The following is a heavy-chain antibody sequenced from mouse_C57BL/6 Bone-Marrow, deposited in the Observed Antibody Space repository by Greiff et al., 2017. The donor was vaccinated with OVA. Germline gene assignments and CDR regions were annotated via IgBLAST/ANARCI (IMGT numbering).Heavy chain of an antibody. CDR1: GYTFTSYG. CDR3: ARSTVAYAMDY. CDR2: IYPRSGNT. J-gene: IGHJ4*01. Sequence: VKLQESGAELARPGASVKLSCKASGYTFTSYGISWVKQRTGQGLEWIGEIYPRSGNTYYNEKFKGKATLTADKSSSTAYMELRSLTSEDSAVYFCARSTVAYAMDYWGQGTSVTVSS. V-gene: IGHV1-81*01. D-gene: IGHD1-1*01.